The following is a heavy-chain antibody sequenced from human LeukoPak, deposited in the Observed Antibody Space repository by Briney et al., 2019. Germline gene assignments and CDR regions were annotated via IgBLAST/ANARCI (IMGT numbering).Heavy chain of an antibody. V-gene: IGHV4-39*01. J-gene: IGHJ5*02. Sequence: SETLSLTCTVSGGSISSSSYFWGWIRQPPGKGLEWIGSIYYSGSTYYNPSLKSRVTISVDTSKNQFSLKLSSVTAADTAVYYSARGRPTETTRWFDPWGQGTLVTVSS. CDR3: ARGRPTETTRWFDP. CDR2: IYYSGST. D-gene: IGHD4-17*01. CDR1: GGSISSSSYF.